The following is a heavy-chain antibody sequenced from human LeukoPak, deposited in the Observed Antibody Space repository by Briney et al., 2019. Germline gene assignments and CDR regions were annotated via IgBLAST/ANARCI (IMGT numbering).Heavy chain of an antibody. CDR1: GGSISSYY. V-gene: IGHV4-59*01. CDR3: ARDLGYYDSPTLTPT. Sequence: SETLSLTCTVSGGSISSYYWSWIRQPPGKGLEWIGYIYYRGSTNYNPSLKSRVTISVDTSKNQFSLKLSSVTAADTAVYYCARDLGYYDSPTLTPTWGQGTLVTVSS. J-gene: IGHJ5*02. D-gene: IGHD3-22*01. CDR2: IYYRGST.